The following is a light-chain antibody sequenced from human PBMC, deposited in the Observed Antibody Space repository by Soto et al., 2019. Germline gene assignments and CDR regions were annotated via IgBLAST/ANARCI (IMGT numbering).Light chain of an antibody. Sequence: IQLTQSPSSLSASVGDRVTITCWASQGISSYLAWYQQKPGKAPKLLIYAASTLQSGVPSRFSGSGSGTDFTLTISSLQPEDFATYYCQQLNSYPRGTFGQGTKLEIK. CDR2: AAS. J-gene: IGKJ2*01. V-gene: IGKV1-9*01. CDR3: QQLNSYPRGT. CDR1: QGISSY.